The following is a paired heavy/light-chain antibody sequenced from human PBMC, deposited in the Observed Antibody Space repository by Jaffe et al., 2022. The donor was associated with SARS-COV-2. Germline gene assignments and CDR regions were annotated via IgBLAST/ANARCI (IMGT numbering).Heavy chain of an antibody. Sequence: EVQLVESGGGLVKPGGSLRLSCAASGFNFSTVWINWVRQAPGKGLEWVGRLKRKSQGGTADYAAPVKGRFTISGDDSKNTVYLQMNSLNIEDTAVYFCATDDTPCWGQGTLVTVSS. CDR3: ATDDTPC. CDR1: GFNFSTVW. V-gene: IGHV3-15*01. J-gene: IGHJ4*02. CDR2: LKRKSQGGTA. D-gene: IGHD3-9*01.
Light chain of an antibody. Sequence: QSALTQPPSASGSPGQSVTISCTGTSSDVGGYNYVSWYQQHPGKAPQLMIYEVNKRPSGVPDRFSGSKSGNTASLTVSGLHTEDEADYYCASYAGSTSVFGGGTKLTVL. CDR2: EVN. CDR1: SSDVGGYNY. V-gene: IGLV2-8*01. J-gene: IGLJ2*01. CDR3: ASYAGSTSV.